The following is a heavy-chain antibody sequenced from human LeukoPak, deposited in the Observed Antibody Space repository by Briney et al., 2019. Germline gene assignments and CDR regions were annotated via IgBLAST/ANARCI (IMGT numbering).Heavy chain of an antibody. D-gene: IGHD6-13*01. V-gene: IGHV3-23*01. CDR1: GFTFSNYA. CDR2: ISGSGDGT. CDR3: ARSLAAAGPYYYYYYMDV. Sequence: GGSLRLSCAASGFTFSNYAMSWVRQAPGKGLEWVSSISGSGDGTYYADSVKGRFTFSRDNSKNTLYLQMNSLRAEDTAVYYCARSLAAAGPYYYYYYMDVWGKGTTVTVSS. J-gene: IGHJ6*03.